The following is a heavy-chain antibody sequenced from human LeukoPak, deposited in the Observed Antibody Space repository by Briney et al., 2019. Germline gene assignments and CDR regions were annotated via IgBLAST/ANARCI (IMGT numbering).Heavy chain of an antibody. Sequence: GASVKVSCKASGYTFTSYGISWVRQAPGQGLEWMGWISAYNGNTSYAQKLQGRVTMTTDTSTSTAYMELRSLRSDDTAVYYCARGKSSRPDYYYYGMDVWGKGTTVTVSS. CDR3: ARGKSSRPDYYYYGMDV. CDR1: GYTFTSYG. CDR2: ISAYNGNT. D-gene: IGHD2-2*01. V-gene: IGHV1-18*04. J-gene: IGHJ6*04.